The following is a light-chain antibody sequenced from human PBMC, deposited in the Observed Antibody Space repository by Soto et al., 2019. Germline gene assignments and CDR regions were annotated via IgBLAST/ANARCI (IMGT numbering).Light chain of an antibody. J-gene: IGLJ1*01. CDR2: EVA. CDR3: ASYTSTTTPFV. Sequence: QSAPTQPASVSGSPGQSITISCTGTSSDIGNYIYVSWYQQHPGKAPKLMIFEVANRPSGISNRFSGSKSGNTASLTISGLQAEDEADYYCASYTSTTTPFVFGTGTQLTVL. V-gene: IGLV2-14*01. CDR1: SSDIGNYIY.